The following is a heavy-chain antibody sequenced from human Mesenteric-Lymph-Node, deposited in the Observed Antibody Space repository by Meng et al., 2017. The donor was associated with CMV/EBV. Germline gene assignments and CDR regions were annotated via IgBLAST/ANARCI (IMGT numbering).Heavy chain of an antibody. J-gene: IGHJ4*02. Sequence: GESLKISCAASGFTFSSYWMNWVRQAPGKGLEWVANIKHDGSEKYYVDSVKGRFAISRDNAKNSPYLQVNSLRAEDTAVYYCATSGGPITVFGVAYWGQGTLVTVSS. V-gene: IGHV3-7*01. CDR2: IKHDGSEK. CDR3: ATSGGPITVFGVAY. CDR1: GFTFSSYW. D-gene: IGHD3-3*01.